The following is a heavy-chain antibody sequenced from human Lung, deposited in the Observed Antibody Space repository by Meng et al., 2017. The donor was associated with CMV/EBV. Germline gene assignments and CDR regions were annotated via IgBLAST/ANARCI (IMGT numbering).Heavy chain of an antibody. Sequence: GGSLRLSCAASGFTFSTYNMNWVRQAPGKGLEWVSSISSSSNYIYYADSVKGRFTISRANARNSLFLQMNSLRAEDTAVYYCGRVPGLGMSFYYGLDVWGRGTTVXVSS. CDR3: GRVPGLGMSFYYGLDV. D-gene: IGHD7-27*01. V-gene: IGHV3-21*06. J-gene: IGHJ6*02. CDR2: ISSSSNYI. CDR1: GFTFSTYN.